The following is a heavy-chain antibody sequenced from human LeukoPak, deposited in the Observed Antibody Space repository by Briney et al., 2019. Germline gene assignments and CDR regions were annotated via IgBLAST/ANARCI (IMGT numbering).Heavy chain of an antibody. D-gene: IGHD3-3*01. CDR3: AKTYYDFWSGYYSPDY. CDR2: ISYDGSNK. Sequence: PGGSPRLSCAASGFTFSSYGMHWVRQAPGKGLEWVAVISYDGSNKYYADSVKGRFTISRDNSKSTLYLQMNSLRAEDTAVYYCAKTYYDFWSGYYSPDYWGQGTLVTVSS. CDR1: GFTFSSYG. J-gene: IGHJ4*02. V-gene: IGHV3-30*18.